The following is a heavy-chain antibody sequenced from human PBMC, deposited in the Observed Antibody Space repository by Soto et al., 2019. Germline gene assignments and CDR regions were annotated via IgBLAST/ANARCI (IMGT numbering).Heavy chain of an antibody. Sequence: QVTLKESGPVLVKPTETLTLTCTVSGLSLSSARVGVSWIRQPPGKTLEWLAHIFSNDKKPYNTALKSRLTSSNDTSKSQVVLTMTNMDPVDTATYFCARIKVTGTTGYMDVWCKGTTVTVSS. CDR1: GLSLSSARVG. CDR3: ARIKVTGTTGYMDV. V-gene: IGHV2-26*01. D-gene: IGHD1-7*01. J-gene: IGHJ6*03. CDR2: IFSNDKK.